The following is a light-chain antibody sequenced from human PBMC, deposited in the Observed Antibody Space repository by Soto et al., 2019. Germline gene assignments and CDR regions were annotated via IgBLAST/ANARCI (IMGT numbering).Light chain of an antibody. CDR2: EVS. Sequence: QSALTQPASVSGSPGQSITISCTGSSSDVGGHDYVSWSQQHPGKAPKLLIYEVSNRPSGVSNRFSASKSGNTASLTISGLQPEDEADYYCRSYTTRKTWMFGGGTKLTVL. V-gene: IGLV2-14*01. J-gene: IGLJ3*02. CDR1: SSDVGGHDY. CDR3: RSYTTRKTWM.